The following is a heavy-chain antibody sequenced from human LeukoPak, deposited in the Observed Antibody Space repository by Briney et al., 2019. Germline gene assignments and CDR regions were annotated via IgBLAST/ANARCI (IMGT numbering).Heavy chain of an antibody. CDR3: ARGWAPRGEKSSFAS. CDR1: GASINSDY. Sequence: PSETLSLTCTVSGASINSDYWTWVRQVAGKGLEWIGRIFDSGSTNYNPYLRSRITMSVDTSKNQFSLDLSSVTAADTGVYYCARGWAPRGEKSSFASWGQGTLVTVSS. J-gene: IGHJ4*02. CDR2: IFDSGST. D-gene: IGHD3-10*01. V-gene: IGHV4-4*07.